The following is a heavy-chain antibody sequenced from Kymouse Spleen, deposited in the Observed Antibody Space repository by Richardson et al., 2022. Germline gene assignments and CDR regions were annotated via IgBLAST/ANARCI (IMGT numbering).Heavy chain of an antibody. CDR2: INPNSGGT. Sequence: QVQLVQSGAEVKKPGASVKVSCKASGYTFTGYYMHWVRQAPGQGLEWMGWINPNSGGTNYAQKFQGWVTMTRDTSISTAYMELSRLRSDDTAVYYCARERYNWNYDYYYYGMDVWGQGTTVTVSS. CDR3: ARERYNWNYDYYYYGMDV. J-gene: IGHJ6*02. CDR1: GYTFTGYY. D-gene: IGHD1-7*01. V-gene: IGHV1-2*04.